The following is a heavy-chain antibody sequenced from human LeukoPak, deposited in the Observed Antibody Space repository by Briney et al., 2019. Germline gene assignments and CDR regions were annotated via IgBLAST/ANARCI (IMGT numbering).Heavy chain of an antibody. J-gene: IGHJ4*02. CDR2: IWYDGSNV. CDR1: GFTFSSYG. D-gene: IGHD5-12*01. Sequence: GGSLRLSCAVSGFTFSSYGMHWVRQAPGKGLEWVAVIWYDGSNVYHADSVKGRFTISRDNSKNTLYLRMNSLRAEDTAVYYCARDESQYSGYDLDYWGQGTLVTVSS. CDR3: ARDESQYSGYDLDY. V-gene: IGHV3-33*01.